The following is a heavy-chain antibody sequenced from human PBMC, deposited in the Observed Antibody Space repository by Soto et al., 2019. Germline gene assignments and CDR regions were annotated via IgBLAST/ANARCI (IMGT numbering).Heavy chain of an antibody. Sequence: SETLSLTCAVSGGSIGGVGYSWSWIRQPPGGGLEWIGYMYHSGTFLKSPSLKTRLTMSLDMSKNQFSLTLNSMTAADTAVYYCARAQFYSGSGNYNNLMFDAWGQGIQVTV. CDR2: MYHSGTF. V-gene: IGHV4-30-2*01. CDR1: GGSIGGVGYS. D-gene: IGHD3-10*01. CDR3: ARAQFYSGSGNYNNLMFDA. J-gene: IGHJ5*02.